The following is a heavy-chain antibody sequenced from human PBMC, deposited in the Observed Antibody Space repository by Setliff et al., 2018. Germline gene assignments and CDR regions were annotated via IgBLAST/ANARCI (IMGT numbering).Heavy chain of an antibody. D-gene: IGHD3-16*01. Sequence: GGSLRLSCAASGFIFSNYAMTWVRQAPGKGLEWVSIISASGDTTYYADSVKGRFTISRDNAKNSLYLQMSRLRAEDTALYYCARVSDGYRLEGDFDYWGQGTLVTVSS. J-gene: IGHJ4*02. CDR1: GFIFSNYA. CDR2: ISASGDTT. V-gene: IGHV3-23*01. CDR3: ARVSDGYRLEGDFDY.